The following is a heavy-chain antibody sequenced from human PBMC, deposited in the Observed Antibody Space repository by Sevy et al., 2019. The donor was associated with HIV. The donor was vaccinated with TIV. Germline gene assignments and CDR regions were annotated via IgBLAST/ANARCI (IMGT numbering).Heavy chain of an antibody. CDR1: GFTFSSYA. D-gene: IGHD1-26*01. Sequence: GGSLRLSCAASGFTFSSYAMNWVRQAPGKGLEWVSGLSGNCGSTNYADSVKGRFTISRDNSKNTLYLQMNSLRAEDTAIYYCAKDRVWELGDAFDIWGQGTMVTVSS. CDR2: LSGNCGST. V-gene: IGHV3-23*01. J-gene: IGHJ3*02. CDR3: AKDRVWELGDAFDI.